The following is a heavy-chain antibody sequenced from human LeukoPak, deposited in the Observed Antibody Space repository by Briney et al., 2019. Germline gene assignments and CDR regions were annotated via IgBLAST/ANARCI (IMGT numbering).Heavy chain of an antibody. Sequence: GGSLRLSCAASGFTLSSDWMSWVRQAPGKGLELVANIKEDGSEKYYVDSVKGRFTISTDNAQNSVYPHMNSLTAADTALYYCARDWVAGVPFDAFDIWGQGTMVSVSS. J-gene: IGHJ3*02. CDR2: IKEDGSEK. CDR1: GFTLSSDW. CDR3: ARDWVAGVPFDAFDI. D-gene: IGHD3-10*01. V-gene: IGHV3-7*03.